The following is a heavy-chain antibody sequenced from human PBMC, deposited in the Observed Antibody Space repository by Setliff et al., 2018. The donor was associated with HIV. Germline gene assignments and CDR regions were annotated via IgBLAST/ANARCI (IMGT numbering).Heavy chain of an antibody. CDR3: ARDGGRIAAAYYYDYMEV. CDR2: INTNTGNP. J-gene: IGHJ6*03. CDR1: GYTFTTYA. V-gene: IGHV7-4-1*02. D-gene: IGHD6-13*01. Sequence: ASVKVSCKASGYTFTTYAMNWVRQAPGQGLEWMGWINTNTGNPTYAQGFTGRFVFSLDTSVSTAYLQISSVKAEDTAVYYCARDGGRIAAAYYYDYMEVWGKGTTVTVSS.